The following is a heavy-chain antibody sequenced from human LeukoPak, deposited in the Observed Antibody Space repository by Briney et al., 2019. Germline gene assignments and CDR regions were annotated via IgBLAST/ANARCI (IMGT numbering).Heavy chain of an antibody. J-gene: IGHJ4*02. V-gene: IGHV3-64*01. CDR1: GFTFNTYG. CDR2: IGPDGGTT. D-gene: IGHD6-13*01. CDR3: ARGAQLTDY. Sequence: PGGSLRLSCAASGFTFNTYGMHWVRQAPGKGLEYVSGIGPDGGTTYYAKSVKGRFTISRDNSKSMVYLQVGSPTADDMAVYYCARGAQLTDYWGQGTLVTVSS.